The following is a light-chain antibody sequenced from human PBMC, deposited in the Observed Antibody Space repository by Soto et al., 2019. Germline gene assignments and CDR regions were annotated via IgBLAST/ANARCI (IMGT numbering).Light chain of an antibody. CDR3: CSYAGSSTYV. CDR1: SSDVGDYNY. CDR2: EVS. J-gene: IGLJ1*01. V-gene: IGLV2-14*01. Sequence: QSALTQPASVSGSPGQSITISCTGTSSDVGDYNYVSWYQQHPDKAPKLMIYEVSNRPSGVSNRFSGSKSGNTASLTISGLQAEDEADYYCCSYAGSSTYVFGTGTKVTVL.